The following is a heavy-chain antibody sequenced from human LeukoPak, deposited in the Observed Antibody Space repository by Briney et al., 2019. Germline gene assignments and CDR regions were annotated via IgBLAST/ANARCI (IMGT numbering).Heavy chain of an antibody. Sequence: PGGSLRLSCAASGFNFSSYEMNWVRQAPGKGRAGVLYVSSGGSTIYYADSVKGRFTISRDNAKDSLYLQMNSLRVEDTAVYDCARGFYYMDVWGKGTTVTVFS. V-gene: IGHV3-48*03. J-gene: IGHJ6*03. CDR1: GFNFSSYE. CDR2: VSSGGSTI. CDR3: ARGFYYMDV.